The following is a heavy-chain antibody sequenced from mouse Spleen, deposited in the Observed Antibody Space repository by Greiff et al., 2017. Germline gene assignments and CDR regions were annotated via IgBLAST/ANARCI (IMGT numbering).Heavy chain of an antibody. D-gene: IGHD2-4*01. CDR2: ISSGGSYT. Sequence: EVQLVESGGGLVKPGGSLKLSCAASGFAFSSYDMSWVRQTPEKRLEWVATISSGGSYTYYPDSVKGRFTISRDNARNTLYLQMSSLRSEDTALYYCARRGLRQGLFAYWGQGTLVTVSA. J-gene: IGHJ3*01. V-gene: IGHV5-9*02. CDR3: ARRGLRQGLFAY. CDR1: GFAFSSYD.